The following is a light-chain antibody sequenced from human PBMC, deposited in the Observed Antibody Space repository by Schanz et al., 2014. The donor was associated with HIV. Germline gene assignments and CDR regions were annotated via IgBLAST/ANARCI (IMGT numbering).Light chain of an antibody. CDR3: HHYGDSRGT. J-gene: IGKJ4*02. V-gene: IGKV3-20*01. Sequence: EIVMTQSPATLSLSPGERATVSCRASQSVSSNLAWYQHKLGQAPRLLIYGASSRATGIPDRFSGGGSGTDFTLTISKLEPEDFAVYYCHHYGDSRGTFGGGTEVDI. CDR2: GAS. CDR1: QSVSSN.